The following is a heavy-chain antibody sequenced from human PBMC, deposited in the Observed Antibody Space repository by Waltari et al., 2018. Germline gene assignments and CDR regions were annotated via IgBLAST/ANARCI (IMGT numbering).Heavy chain of an antibody. Sequence: EVQLVESGGGLVQPGGYLRLSCAASGFTFSSYWMSWVGTAPGKGRGGVANIKQDGSDKDYVDSVKGRFTISRDNAKNSLYLQMNSLRVEDTAIYYCARLNWDVVKAFDYWGQGTLVTVSS. CDR2: IKQDGSDK. D-gene: IGHD3-22*01. J-gene: IGHJ4*02. CDR1: GFTFSSYW. CDR3: ARLNWDVVKAFDY. V-gene: IGHV3-7*01.